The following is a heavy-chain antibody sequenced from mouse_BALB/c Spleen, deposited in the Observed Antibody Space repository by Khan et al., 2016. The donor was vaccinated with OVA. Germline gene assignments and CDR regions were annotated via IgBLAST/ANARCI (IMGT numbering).Heavy chain of an antibody. Sequence: VKLQESGPGLVAPSQSLSITCTVSGFSLTSYGVHWARQPPGKGLEWLGIIWVGGSTNYNSALMSSLSISKDNSKSQVFLKMNSLQTDDTAMYYCARDTTATPYWGQGTLVTVSA. CDR2: IWVGGST. CDR3: ARDTTATPY. D-gene: IGHD1-2*01. J-gene: IGHJ3*01. V-gene: IGHV2-9*02. CDR1: GFSLTSYG.